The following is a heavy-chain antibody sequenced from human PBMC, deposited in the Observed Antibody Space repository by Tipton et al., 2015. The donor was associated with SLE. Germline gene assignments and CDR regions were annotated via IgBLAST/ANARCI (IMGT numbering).Heavy chain of an antibody. D-gene: IGHD1-26*01. J-gene: IGHJ3*02. Sequence: TLSLTCTVSGASINSHYWGWIRQPPGKGLEWIGSIYYSGSTYYNPSLKSRVTISVDTSKNQFSLKLSSVTAADTAVYYCAREIVGATGAFDIWGHGTMVTVSS. CDR3: AREIVGATGAFDI. CDR2: IYYSGST. CDR1: GASINSHY. V-gene: IGHV4-39*07.